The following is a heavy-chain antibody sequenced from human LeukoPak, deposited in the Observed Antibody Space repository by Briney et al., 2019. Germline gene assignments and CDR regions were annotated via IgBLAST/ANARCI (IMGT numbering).Heavy chain of an antibody. CDR2: ISSSGSTI. D-gene: IGHD4/OR15-4a*01. CDR1: GFTFSSYE. V-gene: IGHV3-48*03. CDR3: ARRAGAYSHPYDY. J-gene: IGHJ4*02. Sequence: GGSLRLSCAASGFTFSSYEMNWVRQAPGNGLEWVSYISSSGSTIYYADSVKGRFTISRDNSRNTLFLQMNSLRAEDTAVYYCARRAGAYSHPYDYWGQGTLVTVSS.